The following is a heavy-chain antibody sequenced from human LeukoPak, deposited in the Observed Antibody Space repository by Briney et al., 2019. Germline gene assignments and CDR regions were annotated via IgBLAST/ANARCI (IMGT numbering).Heavy chain of an antibody. CDR3: ARGRLQWNY. CDR2: IYYSGST. CDR1: GGSISSYY. V-gene: IGHV4-59*01. D-gene: IGHD5-18*01. Sequence: SETLSLTCTVSGGSISSYYWSWIRQPPGKGLEWIGYIYYSGSTNYNPSLKSRVTISVDTYKNQFSLNLSSVTAADTAVYYCARGRLQWNYWGQGTLVTVSS. J-gene: IGHJ4*02.